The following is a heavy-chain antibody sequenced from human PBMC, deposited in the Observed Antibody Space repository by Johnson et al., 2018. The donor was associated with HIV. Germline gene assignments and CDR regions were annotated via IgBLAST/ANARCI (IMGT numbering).Heavy chain of an antibody. CDR2: IRYDGRNK. CDR1: GFTFSTYG. V-gene: IGHV3-30*02. D-gene: IGHD2-2*01. Sequence: QVQLVESGGGVVQPGGSLRLSCAASGFTFSTYGMHWVRQAPGTGLEWVAFIRYDGRNKYYADSVKGRFTISRDNSKNTLYLQMNSLRAEDSAVYYCAASWYGVSRPNAFDIWGQGTMVTVSS. CDR3: AASWYGVSRPNAFDI. J-gene: IGHJ3*02.